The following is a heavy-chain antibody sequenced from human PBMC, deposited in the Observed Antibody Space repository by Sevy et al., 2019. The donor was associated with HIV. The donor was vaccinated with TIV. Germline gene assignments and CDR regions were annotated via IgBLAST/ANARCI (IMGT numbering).Heavy chain of an antibody. Sequence: GGSPRLSCTASGFTFGDYCMSWVRQAPGKGLEWVAFLKSDVYGGTVDHAASVRGRFVISRDDSKTIAYLQMNDLKTEDTGVYYCTRWKAAQSIFDYWGQGALVTVSS. CDR3: TRWKAAQSIFDY. D-gene: IGHD6-13*01. V-gene: IGHV3-49*04. CDR2: LKSDVYGGTV. CDR1: GFTFGDYC. J-gene: IGHJ4*02.